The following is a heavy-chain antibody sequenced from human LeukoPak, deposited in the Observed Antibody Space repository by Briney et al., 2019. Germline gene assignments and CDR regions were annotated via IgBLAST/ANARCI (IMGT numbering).Heavy chain of an antibody. CDR3: ASEGVAPEGGY. CDR2: INHSGST. D-gene: IGHD3-3*01. V-gene: IGHV4-34*01. J-gene: IGHJ4*02. CDR1: GGSFSGYY. Sequence: SETLSLTCAVYGGSFSGYYWSWIRQPPGKGLEWIGEINHSGSTNYNPSLKSRVTISVDTSKNQFSLKLSSVTAADTAVYYCASEGVAPEGGYWGQGTLVTVSS.